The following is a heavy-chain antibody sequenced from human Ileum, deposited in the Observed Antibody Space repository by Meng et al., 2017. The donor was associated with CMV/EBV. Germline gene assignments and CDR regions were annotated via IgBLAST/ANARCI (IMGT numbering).Heavy chain of an antibody. CDR2: ISYDGSNK. Sequence: TVSSYAMHWVRQAPGKGLEWVAIISYDGSNKYYADSVKGRFTISRDNSRNTLFLQMNSLRAEDTAVYSCAREVRRDGYTNWGWFDYWGQGTLVTVSS. V-gene: IGHV3-30-3*01. J-gene: IGHJ4*02. D-gene: IGHD5-24*01. CDR1: TVSSYA. CDR3: AREVRRDGYTNWGWFDY.